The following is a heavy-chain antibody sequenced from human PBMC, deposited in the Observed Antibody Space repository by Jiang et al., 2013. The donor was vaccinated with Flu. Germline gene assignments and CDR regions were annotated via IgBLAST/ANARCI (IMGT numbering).Heavy chain of an antibody. J-gene: IGHJ4*02. CDR3: ARREAGQAARGRPNIKEN. Sequence: GLVKPSETLSLTCTVSGGSISNYYWSWIRQPPGKGLEWIGYIYYSGSTNYNPSLKSRVTISVDTSKNQFSLKLSSVTAADTAVYYCARREAGQAARGRPNIKENWGQGTLVTVSS. D-gene: IGHD6-6*01. CDR1: GGSISNYY. CDR2: IYYSGST. V-gene: IGHV4-59*12.